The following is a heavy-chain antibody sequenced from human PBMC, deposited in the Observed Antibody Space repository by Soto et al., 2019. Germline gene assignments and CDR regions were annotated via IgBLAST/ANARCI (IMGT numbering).Heavy chain of an antibody. D-gene: IGHD3-22*01. CDR2: IYYSGST. Sequence: SITSTSSDGSNASYCWGWIQQPPGKGLDWLGYIYYSGSTNYNPSLKSRVNRSVDTSKKQFSLKLSAVTAADTAVYYCARSTMIVVVRPDAFDIWRQGTMVT. CDR1: DGSNASYC. V-gene: IGHV4-59*01. CDR3: ARSTMIVVVRPDAFDI. J-gene: IGHJ3*02.